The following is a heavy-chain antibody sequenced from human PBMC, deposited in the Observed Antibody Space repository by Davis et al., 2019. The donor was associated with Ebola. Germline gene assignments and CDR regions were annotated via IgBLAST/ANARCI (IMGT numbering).Heavy chain of an antibody. CDR3: AKDRYYDNSPLYFESET. CDR2: IIPIYGTA. J-gene: IGHJ4*02. D-gene: IGHD3-22*01. V-gene: IGHV1-69*13. CDR1: GGTFSSFA. Sequence: SVKVSCKASGGTFSSFAIHWVRQAPGQGLEWMGGIIPIYGTANYAHNFQGRVTITADESRITAYLELSSLRSEDTAVYYCAKDRYYDNSPLYFESETWGQGTLVTVSS.